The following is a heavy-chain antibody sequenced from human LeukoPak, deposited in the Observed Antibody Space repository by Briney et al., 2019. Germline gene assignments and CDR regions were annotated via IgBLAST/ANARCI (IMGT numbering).Heavy chain of an antibody. V-gene: IGHV3-33*08. D-gene: IGHD2-21*01. Sequence: GGSLRLSCAASGFPFSSYGMHWVRQAPGKGLEWVARLVYDERNDYANSVKGRFTVSRDNSRNTLYLQMDNLRVDDTAVYYCARDLSAAYDFWGQGILVTVSS. J-gene: IGHJ4*02. CDR1: GFPFSSYG. CDR3: ARDLSAAYDF. CDR2: LVYDERN.